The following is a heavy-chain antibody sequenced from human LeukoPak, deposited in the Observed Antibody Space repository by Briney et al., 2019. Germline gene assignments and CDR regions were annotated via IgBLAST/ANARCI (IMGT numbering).Heavy chain of an antibody. CDR2: IYYSGRT. J-gene: IGHJ4*02. CDR3: ARSDYGDYPFDY. V-gene: IGHV4-59*01. CDR1: GGSISRYY. D-gene: IGHD4-17*01. Sequence: SETLSLTCTVSGGSISRYYWSWIRQPPGKGLEWIGYIYYSGRTNYNPSLRSRVTISADTSKNRFSLKLSSVTAADTAVYYCARSDYGDYPFDYWGQGTLVTVSS.